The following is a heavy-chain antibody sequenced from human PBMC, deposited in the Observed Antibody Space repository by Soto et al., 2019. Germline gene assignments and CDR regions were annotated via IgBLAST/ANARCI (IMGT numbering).Heavy chain of an antibody. D-gene: IGHD1-1*01. CDR1: GYTFTSYD. V-gene: IGHV1-8*01. Sequence: QVQLVQSGAEVKKPGASVKVSCKASGYTFTSYDINWVRQATGQGPEWMGWMNPNSGNTGYAQKFQGRVTMTRNTSISTAYVELSSLRSEDTAVYYCARERTGTASMDVWGQGTTVTVSS. CDR3: ARERTGTASMDV. J-gene: IGHJ6*02. CDR2: MNPNSGNT.